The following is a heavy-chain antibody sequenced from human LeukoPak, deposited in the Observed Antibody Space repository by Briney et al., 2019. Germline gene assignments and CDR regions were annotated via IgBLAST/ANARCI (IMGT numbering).Heavy chain of an antibody. CDR2: ISHSGST. CDR1: RGSMTTDY. Sequence: SETLSLTCTVSRGSMTTDYWNWIRQPPGKGLEWIGHISHSGSTSYNPSLKSRVTISGDTSKNQSSLKLSSATAADTAVYYCAWGPNRDYSDYWGQGTLVTVSS. J-gene: IGHJ4*02. D-gene: IGHD3-16*01. CDR3: AWGPNRDYSDY. V-gene: IGHV4-59*01.